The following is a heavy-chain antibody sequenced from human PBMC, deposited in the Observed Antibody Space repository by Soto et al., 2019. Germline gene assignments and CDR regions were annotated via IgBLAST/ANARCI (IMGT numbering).Heavy chain of an antibody. CDR1: GYTFTAYY. CDR2: INPNGGGT. J-gene: IGHJ4*02. V-gene: IGHV1-2*02. Sequence: ASVKVSCKASGYTFTAYYIHCVRQAPGQGLEWMGWINPNGGGTNYAQKFQGRVTMTRDTSINTAYMELTRLTSDDTAVYYCARAVHTMIQGVRFRVDQWGQGTRVTFSS. CDR3: ARAVHTMIQGVRFRVDQ. D-gene: IGHD3-10*01.